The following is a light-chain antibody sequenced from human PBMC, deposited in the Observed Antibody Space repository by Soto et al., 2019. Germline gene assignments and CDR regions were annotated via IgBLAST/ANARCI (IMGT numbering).Light chain of an antibody. CDR2: AAS. J-gene: IGKJ1*01. V-gene: IGKV1-39*01. Sequence: IQLTQSPSSLSASVGDRFTITCRASQNIGVYLNWYQKKPGKAPKLLIHAASSLHSGVPSTFSGSGSGTDFALTISSLQPEDFATYYCHQTAANPWTFAQGTKVDIK. CDR3: HQTAANPWT. CDR1: QNIGVY.